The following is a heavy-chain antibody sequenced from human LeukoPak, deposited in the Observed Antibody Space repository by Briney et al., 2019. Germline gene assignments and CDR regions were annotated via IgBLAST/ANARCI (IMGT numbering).Heavy chain of an antibody. J-gene: IGHJ6*03. V-gene: IGHV1-18*01. CDR2: SSTYSDNT. CDR3: ARDPGYYYYYMDV. Sequence: GASVKVSCKTSGYTFTSYGISWVRQAPGQGLEWMGWSSTYSDNTNYAQKFQGRVTMTRDTSISTAYMELSRLRYDDTALYYCARDPGYYYYYMDVWGEGTTVTISS. CDR1: GYTFTSYG.